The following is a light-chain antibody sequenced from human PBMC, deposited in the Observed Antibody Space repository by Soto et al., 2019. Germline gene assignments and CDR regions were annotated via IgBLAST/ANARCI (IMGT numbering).Light chain of an antibody. CDR1: QTVSIGY. CDR3: PQYGSSPPSST. J-gene: IGKJ5*01. Sequence: EVVLTQAPGTLSLSPGERATLSCSASQTVSIGYLAWHQQKPGPAPRLLLYGASSRATRIPDRLSARGSGTDLTLTISRLEPEDFAVYYCPQYGSSPPSSTFGQGTGLEI. CDR2: GAS. V-gene: IGKV3-20*01.